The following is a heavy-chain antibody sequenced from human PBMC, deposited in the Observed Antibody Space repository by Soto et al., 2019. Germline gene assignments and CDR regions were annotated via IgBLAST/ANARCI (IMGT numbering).Heavy chain of an antibody. D-gene: IGHD3-10*01. J-gene: IGHJ4*02. CDR2: IYYSGST. Sequence: SETLSLTCTVSGCSISSGDYYWSWIRQPPGKGLEWIGYIYYSGSTYYNPSLKSRVTISVDTSKNQFSLKLSSVTAADTAVYYCASSEYYYGSGSYAFDYWGQGTLVTVSS. CDR3: ASSEYYYGSGSYAFDY. CDR1: GCSISSGDYY. V-gene: IGHV4-30-4*01.